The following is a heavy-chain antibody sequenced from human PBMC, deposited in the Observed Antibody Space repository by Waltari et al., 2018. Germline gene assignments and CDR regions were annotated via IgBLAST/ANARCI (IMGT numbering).Heavy chain of an antibody. D-gene: IGHD6-6*01. V-gene: IGHV5-51*01. CDR1: DYSLTSFL. CDR2: IYPGDSDT. Sequence: EMHLLHSGAEVKKPVVSLRILCKGCDYSLTSFLISWVRQMPGKGLEWMGIIYPGDSDTRYSPSFQGQVTISADKSISTAYLQWSSLTASDTAMYYCARSIEGSSGADYWGQGTLVTVSS. J-gene: IGHJ4*02. CDR3: ARSIEGSSGADY.